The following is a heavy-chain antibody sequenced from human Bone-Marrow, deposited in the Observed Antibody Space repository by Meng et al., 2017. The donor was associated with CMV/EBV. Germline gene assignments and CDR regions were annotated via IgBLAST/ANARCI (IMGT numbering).Heavy chain of an antibody. Sequence: ASVKVSCKASGYTFTSYDINWVRQATGQGLEWMGWMNPNSGNTGYAQKFQGRVTMTRNTSISTAYMELSSLRSEDTAVYYCARSYDYVWGFDPWGQGTRVTVSS. CDR3: ARSYDYVWGFDP. CDR2: MNPNSGNT. CDR1: GYTFTSYD. J-gene: IGHJ5*02. V-gene: IGHV1-8*01. D-gene: IGHD3-16*01.